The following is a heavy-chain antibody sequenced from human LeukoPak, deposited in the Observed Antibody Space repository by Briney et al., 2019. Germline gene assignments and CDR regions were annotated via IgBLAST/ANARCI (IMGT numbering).Heavy chain of an antibody. CDR3: ARDLSMITFGGVIVTYAFDI. CDR1: GFTFTSYA. V-gene: IGHV3-21*01. J-gene: IGHJ3*02. CDR2: ISSSSGMI. Sequence: GGSLRLSCEASGFTFTSYAMNWVRQAPGKGLEWVSAISSSSGMIYYADSVKGRFTISRDNAKNSLYPQMNSLRAEDTAVYYCARDLSMITFGGVIVTYAFDIWGQGTMVTVSS. D-gene: IGHD3-16*02.